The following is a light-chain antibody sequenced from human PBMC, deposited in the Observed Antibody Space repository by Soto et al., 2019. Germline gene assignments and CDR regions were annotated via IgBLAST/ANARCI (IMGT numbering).Light chain of an antibody. Sequence: LTQPASVSGSPGQSITISCTGTSSDVGGYNYVSWYQQHPGKAPKLMIYEVSNRPSGVSNRFSGSKSGNTASRTISGLQAEDEADYYCSSYTSSSTLYVFGTGTKVTVL. CDR2: EVS. J-gene: IGLJ1*01. CDR1: SSDVGGYNY. V-gene: IGLV2-14*01. CDR3: SSYTSSSTLYV.